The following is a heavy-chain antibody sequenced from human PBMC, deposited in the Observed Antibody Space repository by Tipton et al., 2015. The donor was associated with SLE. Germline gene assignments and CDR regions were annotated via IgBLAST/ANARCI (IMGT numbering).Heavy chain of an antibody. CDR2: ITQRGKT. V-gene: IGHV4-34*01. J-gene: IGHJ5*02. D-gene: IGHD4-23*01. CDR1: DGSLSDYY. CDR3: ARGGTGDGRNPFDP. Sequence: TLSLTCAVYDGSLSDYYWSWFRRPPGKGLEWIGEITQRGKTNYNPSLKSRVTISVDTSKNQFSLNLRSVTAADTAVYYCARGGTGDGRNPFDPWGQGTLVTVSS.